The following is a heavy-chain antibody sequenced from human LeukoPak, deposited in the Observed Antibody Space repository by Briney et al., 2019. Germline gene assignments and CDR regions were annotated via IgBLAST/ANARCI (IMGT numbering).Heavy chain of an antibody. CDR3: ARDGYYDSSGYRKHDGFDI. D-gene: IGHD3-22*01. Sequence: GGSLRLSCAASGLTVSNTYMSWVRQAPGKGLEWVSVIYSGGRTFYADSVKGRFTISRDNSKNTLYLQMTSLRAEDTAVYHCARDGYYDSSGYRKHDGFDIWGQGTLVTVSS. V-gene: IGHV3-66*01. CDR1: GLTVSNTY. CDR2: IYSGGRT. J-gene: IGHJ3*02.